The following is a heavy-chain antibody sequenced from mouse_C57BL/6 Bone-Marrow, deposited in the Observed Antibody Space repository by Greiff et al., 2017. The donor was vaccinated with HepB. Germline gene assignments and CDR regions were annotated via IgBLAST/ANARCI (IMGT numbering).Heavy chain of an antibody. CDR3: ARETGTWYFDY. V-gene: IGHV1-59*01. D-gene: IGHD4-1*01. J-gene: IGHJ2*01. CDR1: GYTFTSYW. CDR2: IDPSDSYT. Sequence: VQLQQPGAELVRPGTSVKLSCKASGYTFTSYWMHWVKQRPGRGLEWIGVIDPSDSYTNYNQKFKGKATLTVDTSSSTAYMQLSSLTSEDSAVYYCARETGTWYFDYWGQGTTLTVSS.